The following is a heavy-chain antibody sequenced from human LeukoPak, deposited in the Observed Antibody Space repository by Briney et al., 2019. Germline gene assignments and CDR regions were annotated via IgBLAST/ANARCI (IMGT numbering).Heavy chain of an antibody. D-gene: IGHD3-10*01. V-gene: IGHV1-46*01. CDR3: ARRAGSGGFDY. CDR2: INPSGGST. J-gene: IGHJ4*02. Sequence: GASVKVSCKASGYTFTSYDINWVRQAPGQGLEWMGIINPSGGSTSYAQKFQGRVTMTRDTSTSTVYMELSSLRSEDTAVYYCARRAGSGGFDYWGQGTLVTVSS. CDR1: GYTFTSYD.